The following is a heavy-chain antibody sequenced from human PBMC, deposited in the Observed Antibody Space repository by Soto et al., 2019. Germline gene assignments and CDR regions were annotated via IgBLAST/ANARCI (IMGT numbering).Heavy chain of an antibody. J-gene: IGHJ4*02. Sequence: GGSLRLSCAASGFTFSSYGMHGVRQAPGKGLEWVAVIWYDGSNKYYADSVKGRFTISRDNAKNSLYLQMSSLRAEDTAVYYCARAPSVYCSTSSCYGGYFDYWGQGALVTVSS. CDR3: ARAPSVYCSTSSCYGGYFDY. CDR1: GFTFSSYG. CDR2: IWYDGSNK. V-gene: IGHV3-33*01. D-gene: IGHD2-2*01.